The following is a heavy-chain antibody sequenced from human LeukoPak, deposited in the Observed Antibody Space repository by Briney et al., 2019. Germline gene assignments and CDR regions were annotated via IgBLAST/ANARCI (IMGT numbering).Heavy chain of an antibody. Sequence: GGSLRLSCAASGFTVSSNYMSWVRQAPGKGLEWVSVFYSGGSTYYADSVKGRFTISRDNSKNTLYLQMNSLRAEDTAVYYCATHNKLGSYASFDYWGQGTLVTVSS. CDR2: FYSGGST. CDR3: ATHNKLGSYASFDY. D-gene: IGHD1-26*01. CDR1: GFTVSSNY. J-gene: IGHJ4*02. V-gene: IGHV3-66*01.